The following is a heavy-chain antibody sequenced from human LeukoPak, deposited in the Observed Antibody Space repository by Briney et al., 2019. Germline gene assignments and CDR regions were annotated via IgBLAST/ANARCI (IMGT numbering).Heavy chain of an antibody. D-gene: IGHD1-1*01. V-gene: IGHV3-23*01. Sequence: GGSLRLSCAASGFTFSSYAMSWVRQAPGKGLEWVSAISGSGGSTYYADSVKGRFTISRDNSKNTLYLQMSSLRAEDTAVYYCAKELITTLNLEPNYFDYWGQGTLVTVSS. CDR3: AKELITTLNLEPNYFDY. J-gene: IGHJ4*02. CDR1: GFTFSSYA. CDR2: ISGSGGST.